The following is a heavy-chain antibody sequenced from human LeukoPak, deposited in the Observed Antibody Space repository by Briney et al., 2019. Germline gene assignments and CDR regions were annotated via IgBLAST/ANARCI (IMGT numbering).Heavy chain of an antibody. Sequence: SETLSLTCTVSGGSISSYYWSWIRQPPGKGLEWIGYIYYSGSTNYNPSLKSRVTISVGTSKNQFSLKLSSVTAADTAVYYCARGRMSFSRYYFDYWGQGTLVTVSS. J-gene: IGHJ4*02. CDR3: ARGRMSFSRYYFDY. CDR1: GGSISSYY. V-gene: IGHV4-59*01. CDR2: IYYSGST. D-gene: IGHD3-16*01.